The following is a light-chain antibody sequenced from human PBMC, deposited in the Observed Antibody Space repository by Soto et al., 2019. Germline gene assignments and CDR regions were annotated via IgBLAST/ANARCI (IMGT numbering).Light chain of an antibody. CDR2: LNSDGSH. CDR3: QTWGTGTVV. CDR1: SGHSSYA. V-gene: IGLV4-69*01. J-gene: IGLJ2*01. Sequence: QPVLTQSPSASASLGASVKLTCTLSSGHSSYAIAWHQQQPEKGPRYLMKLNSDGSHSKGDGIPDRFSGSSSGAERYLTISSLQSEDEADYYCQTWGTGTVVFGGVTKLTVL.